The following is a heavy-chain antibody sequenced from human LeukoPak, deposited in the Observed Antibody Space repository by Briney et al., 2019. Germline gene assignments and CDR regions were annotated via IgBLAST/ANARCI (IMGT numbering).Heavy chain of an antibody. J-gene: IGHJ4*02. Sequence: GASVKVSCKASGYTFTSYGISWVRQAPGQGLEWMGIINPSGNSTSYAQKFQGRVTMTTDTSTSTVYMELRSLRSEDTAVCYCARAVLVRSPFDNWGQGTLVTVSS. D-gene: IGHD3-3*01. CDR2: INPSGNST. CDR1: GYTFTSYG. V-gene: IGHV1-46*01. CDR3: ARAVLVRSPFDN.